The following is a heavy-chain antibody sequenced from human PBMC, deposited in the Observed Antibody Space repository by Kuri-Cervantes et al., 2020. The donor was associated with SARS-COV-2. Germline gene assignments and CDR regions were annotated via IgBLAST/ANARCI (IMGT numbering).Heavy chain of an antibody. V-gene: IGHV1-69*06. J-gene: IGHJ4*02. CDR2: VIPIFGTA. CDR3: ASAVAVGATAFDY. Sequence: SVNVSCKASGGTFSSYAISWVRQAPGQGLEWMGGVIPIFGTANYAQKFQGRVTITADKSTSTAYMELSSLRSEDTAVYYCASAVAVGATAFDYWGQGTLVTVSS. CDR1: GGTFSSYA. D-gene: IGHD1-26*01.